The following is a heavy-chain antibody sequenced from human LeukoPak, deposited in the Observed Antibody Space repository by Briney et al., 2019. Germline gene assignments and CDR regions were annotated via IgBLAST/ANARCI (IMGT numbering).Heavy chain of an antibody. V-gene: IGHV4-61*02. D-gene: IGHD3-22*01. Sequence: KASETLSLTCTVSGGSISSTSYYWSWIRQPAGKGLEWIGRIHTSGSTNYNPSLKSRVTMSVDTSKNQFSLKLSSVTAADTAVYYCARDQYYYDSSGYLTFDYWGQGTLVTVSS. J-gene: IGHJ4*02. CDR1: GGSISSTSYY. CDR2: IHTSGST. CDR3: ARDQYYYDSSGYLTFDY.